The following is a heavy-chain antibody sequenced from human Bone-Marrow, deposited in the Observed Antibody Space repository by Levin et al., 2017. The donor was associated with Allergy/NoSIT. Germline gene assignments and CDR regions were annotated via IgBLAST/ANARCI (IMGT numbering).Heavy chain of an antibody. CDR2: SYYSGSP. J-gene: IGHJ2*01. CDR1: GGSISSYY. V-gene: IGHV4-59*01. Sequence: SETLSLTCTVSGGSISSYYWSWIRQPPGKGLEWIGYSYYSGSPNYNPSLKSRVTISVATSKNQLSLKLSSVTAAGTAVYYCARVKGHYWYFDLWGRGTLVTVSS. CDR3: ARVKGHYWYFDL.